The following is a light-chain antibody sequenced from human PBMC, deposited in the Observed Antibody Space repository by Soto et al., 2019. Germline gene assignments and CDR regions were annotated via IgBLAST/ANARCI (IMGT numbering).Light chain of an antibody. CDR2: EGS. CDR1: SSDVGSYNL. J-gene: IGLJ1*01. CDR3: CSYAGSSTDV. Sequence: QSALTQPASVSGYPGQSITISCTGTSSDVGSYNLVSWYQQHPGKAPKLMIYEGSKRPSGVSNRFSGSKSGNTASLTLSGLQAEDEADYYCCSYAGSSTDVFGTGTKLTVL. V-gene: IGLV2-23*01.